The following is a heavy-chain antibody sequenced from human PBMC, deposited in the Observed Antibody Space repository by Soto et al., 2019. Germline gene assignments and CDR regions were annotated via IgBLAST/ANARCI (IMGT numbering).Heavy chain of an antibody. CDR2: ISGSGGST. V-gene: IGHV3-23*01. CDR1: GFTFSSYA. D-gene: IGHD3-10*01. Sequence: GGSLRLSCAASGFTFSSYAMSWVRQAPGKGLEWVSAISGSGGSTYYADSVKGRFTISRDNSKNTLYLQMNSLRAEDTAVYYCAKDQMGTWFGDLDAFDIWGQGTMVTVSS. CDR3: AKDQMGTWFGDLDAFDI. J-gene: IGHJ3*02.